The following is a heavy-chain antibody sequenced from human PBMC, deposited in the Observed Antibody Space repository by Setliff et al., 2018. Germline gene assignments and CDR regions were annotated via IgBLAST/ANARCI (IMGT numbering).Heavy chain of an antibody. V-gene: IGHV1-18*01. CDR3: AISTLSICSGGSCPNFFDV. Sequence: ASVKVSCKTSGYSFSDYVVNWVRQAPGQGLEWVGWISGYNGNAYYAQKLQDRVTLTTDTSTSVAYMDLRGLRSDDTAIYYCAISTLSICSGGSCPNFFDVWGPGTMVTVSS. CDR1: GYSFSDYV. J-gene: IGHJ3*01. D-gene: IGHD2-15*01. CDR2: ISGYNGNA.